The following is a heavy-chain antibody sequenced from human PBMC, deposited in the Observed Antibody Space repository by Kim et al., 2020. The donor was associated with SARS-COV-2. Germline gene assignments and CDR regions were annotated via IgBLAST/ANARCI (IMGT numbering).Heavy chain of an antibody. V-gene: IGHV4-34*01. CDR2: INHSGST. Sequence: SETLSLTCAVYGGSFSGYYWSWIRQPPGKGLEWIGEINHSGSTNYNPSLKSRVTISVDTSKNQFSLKLSSVTAADTAVYYCARGRWYSSSWYRRYYYGMDVWGQGTTVTVSS. CDR1: GGSFSGYY. D-gene: IGHD6-13*01. J-gene: IGHJ6*02. CDR3: ARGRWYSSSWYRRYYYGMDV.